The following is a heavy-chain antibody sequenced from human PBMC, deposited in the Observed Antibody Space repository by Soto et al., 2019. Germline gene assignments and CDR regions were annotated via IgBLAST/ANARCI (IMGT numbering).Heavy chain of an antibody. CDR2: IYYSGST. CDR3: ARVHRDSGYSGVFDY. D-gene: IGHD5-12*01. J-gene: IGHJ4*02. CDR1: GGSISSYY. Sequence: SETLSLTCTVSGGSISSYYWSWIRQPPGKGLEWIGYIYYSGSTNYNPSLKSRVTISVDTSKNQFSLKLSSVTAADTAVYYCARVHRDSGYSGVFDYWGQGTLVTV. V-gene: IGHV4-59*01.